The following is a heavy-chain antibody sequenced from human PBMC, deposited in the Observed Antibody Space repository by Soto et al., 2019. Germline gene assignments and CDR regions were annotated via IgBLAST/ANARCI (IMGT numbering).Heavy chain of an antibody. Sequence: GGSLRLSCAASGFTFEDYAMHWVRQAPGKGLEWVSGISWNSGTIGYADSVKGRFTISRDNAKNSLYLKMNSLRVEDTALYYCAKADRYDFWSGVWFDRWGQGTLVTVSS. CDR1: GFTFEDYA. V-gene: IGHV3-9*01. D-gene: IGHD3-3*01. CDR3: AKADRYDFWSGVWFDR. CDR2: ISWNSGTI. J-gene: IGHJ5*02.